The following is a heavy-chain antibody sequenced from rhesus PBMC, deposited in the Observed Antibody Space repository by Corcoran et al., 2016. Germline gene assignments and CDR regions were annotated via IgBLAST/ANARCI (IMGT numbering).Heavy chain of an antibody. V-gene: IGHV4-169*02. Sequence: QLQLQESGPGLVKPSETLSVTCAVSGGSISSSYWSWIRQAPGKGLEWIGYIYGSGRSTNYNPSLKSRVTLSVDTSKNQLSLKLSSVTTADTAVYYCARDLAAAGTFDFWGQGLRVTVSS. D-gene: IGHD6-25*01. CDR3: ARDLAAAGTFDF. CDR1: GGSISSSY. CDR2: IYGSGRST. J-gene: IGHJ3*01.